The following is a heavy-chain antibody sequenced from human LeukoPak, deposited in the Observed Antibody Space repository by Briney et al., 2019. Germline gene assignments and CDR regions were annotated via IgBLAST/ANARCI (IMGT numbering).Heavy chain of an antibody. V-gene: IGHV3-21*01. CDR3: ASSTLSGIGVFDI. J-gene: IGHJ3*02. CDR1: RFTFPSYS. CDR2: ITSSSSYI. D-gene: IGHD2/OR15-2a*01. Sequence: GGSLRLSCAAARFTFPSYSLNWVRQAPGKGLEWVSSITSSSSYISYADPVKGRFTISRDNAKKSLHLQMNSLRAEATAVYYCASSTLSGIGVFDIWGQGTMVTVSS.